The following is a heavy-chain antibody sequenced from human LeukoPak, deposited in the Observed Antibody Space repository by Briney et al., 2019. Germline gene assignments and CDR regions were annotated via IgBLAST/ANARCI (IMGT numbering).Heavy chain of an antibody. Sequence: ASVKVSCKASGGTFSSYAISWVRQAPGQGLEWMGGIIPIFGTANYAQKFQGRVTITADESTSTACMELSSLRSEDTAVYYCARDGSPYGVVILNWFDPWGQGTLVTVSS. CDR1: GGTFSSYA. J-gene: IGHJ5*02. D-gene: IGHD3-3*01. CDR3: ARDGSPYGVVILNWFDP. CDR2: IIPIFGTA. V-gene: IGHV1-69*13.